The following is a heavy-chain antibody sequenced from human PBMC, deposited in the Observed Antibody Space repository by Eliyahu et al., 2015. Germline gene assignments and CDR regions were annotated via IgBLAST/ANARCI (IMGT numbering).Heavy chain of an antibody. CDR3: ARDQGELGN. D-gene: IGHD1-26*01. Sequence: EVXLLESGGGLVQPGGSLRLSCAAXGXXFSFDAXTXXRQAPGKGLEWVSSFSGRGGGTYYADSVKGRFTISRDNSKNTLFLQMNSLRPEDTAVYYCARDQGELGNWGQGTLVTVSS. CDR1: GXXFSFDA. V-gene: IGHV3-23*01. J-gene: IGHJ4*02. CDR2: FSGRGGGT.